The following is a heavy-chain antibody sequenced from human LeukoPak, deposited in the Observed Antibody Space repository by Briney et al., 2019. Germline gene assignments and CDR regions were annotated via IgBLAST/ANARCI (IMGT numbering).Heavy chain of an antibody. CDR2: INPNSGDT. CDR1: GYTFTGYY. J-gene: IGHJ3*02. CDR3: ARGGPTYYYDSSGHRGAFDI. V-gene: IGHV1-2*02. Sequence: WASVTVSCKPSGYTFTGYYMHWVRQAPGQGLEWMGWINPNSGDTNYAQKFQGRVTLTRDTSISTAYMDLSRLRSDDTAVFYCARGGPTYYYDSSGHRGAFDIWGQGTMVTVSS. D-gene: IGHD3-22*01.